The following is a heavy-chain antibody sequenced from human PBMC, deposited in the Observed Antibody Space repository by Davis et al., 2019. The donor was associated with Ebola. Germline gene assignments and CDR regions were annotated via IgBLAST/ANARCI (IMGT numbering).Heavy chain of an antibody. CDR2: ISYDGTNE. CDR1: GFTFSSYA. Sequence: GESLKISCAASGFTFSSYAMHWVRQAPGKGLEWVAVISYDGTNEYYIDSVKGRFTISRDNARNSLYLQMTILTDEDTGVYYCARVRVGSSYYMDVWGKGTTVTVSS. J-gene: IGHJ6*03. D-gene: IGHD6-6*01. V-gene: IGHV3-30*03. CDR3: ARVRVGSSYYMDV.